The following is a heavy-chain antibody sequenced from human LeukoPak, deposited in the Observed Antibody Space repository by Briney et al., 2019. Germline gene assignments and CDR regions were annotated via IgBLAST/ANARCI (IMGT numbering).Heavy chain of an antibody. CDR2: IKQDGSDK. V-gene: IGHV3-7*01. J-gene: IGHJ4*01. Sequence: GESLRLSCVASGFTFSDYWMTWVRQAPGKGLEWVANIKQDGSDKKYVDSVKGRFTISRDNAKNSLYLQMDSLRDEDTAVYYCARGGGDYWGHRTLVT. CDR1: GFTFSDYW. CDR3: ARGGGDY. D-gene: IGHD1-26*01.